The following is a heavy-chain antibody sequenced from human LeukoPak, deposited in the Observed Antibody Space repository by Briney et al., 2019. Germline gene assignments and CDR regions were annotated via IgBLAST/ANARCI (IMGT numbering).Heavy chain of an antibody. J-gene: IGHJ4*02. CDR1: GFTFSSYA. CDR3: ARGPHKAITMVRGVIGY. Sequence: GGSLRPSCAASGFTFSSYAMHWVRQAPGKGLEWVAVISYDGSNKYYADSVKGRFTISRDNSKSTLYLQMNSLRAEDTAVYYCARGPHKAITMVRGVIGYWGQGTLVTVSS. D-gene: IGHD3-10*01. V-gene: IGHV3-30-3*01. CDR2: ISYDGSNK.